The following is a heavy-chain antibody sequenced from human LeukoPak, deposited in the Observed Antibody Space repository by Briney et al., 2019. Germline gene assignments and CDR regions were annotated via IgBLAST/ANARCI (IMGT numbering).Heavy chain of an antibody. CDR1: GFTFSDYS. D-gene: IGHD4-17*01. Sequence: GGSLRLSCAASGFTFSDYSMNWVRQAPGKGLEWISYIGIDSGNTNYADSVKGRFTISGDKAKNSLYLQMNSLRVEDTAVYYCARDSVGDLLDYWGQGTPVTVSS. J-gene: IGHJ4*02. V-gene: IGHV3-48*01. CDR2: IGIDSGNT. CDR3: ARDSVGDLLDY.